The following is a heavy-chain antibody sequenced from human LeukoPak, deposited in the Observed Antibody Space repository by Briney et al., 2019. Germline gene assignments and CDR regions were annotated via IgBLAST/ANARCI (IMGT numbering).Heavy chain of an antibody. D-gene: IGHD4-11*01. CDR1: GFTFNNYA. J-gene: IGHJ4*02. Sequence: GGSLRLSCAASGFTFNNYAMTWVRQAPGKGLEWVSVVSGSGDNTNYADSVKGRFTISRDNSKNTLFLQMNSLRTEDTAVYFCARWGNDYSQFDSWGQGTLVTVSS. CDR3: ARWGNDYSQFDS. V-gene: IGHV3-23*01. CDR2: VSGSGDNT.